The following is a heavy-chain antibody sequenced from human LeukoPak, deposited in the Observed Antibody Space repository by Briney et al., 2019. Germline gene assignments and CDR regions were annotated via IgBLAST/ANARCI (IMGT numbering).Heavy chain of an antibody. D-gene: IGHD3-22*01. V-gene: IGHV4-59*08. CDR1: GGSISSYY. Sequence: SETLSLTCTVSGGSISSYYWSWIRQPPGKGLEWIGYIYYSGSTNYNPSLKSRVTISVDTSKNQFSLKLSSVTAADTAFYYCARHGSGYYLRFDYWGQGTLATVSS. CDR3: ARHGSGYYLRFDY. CDR2: IYYSGST. J-gene: IGHJ4*02.